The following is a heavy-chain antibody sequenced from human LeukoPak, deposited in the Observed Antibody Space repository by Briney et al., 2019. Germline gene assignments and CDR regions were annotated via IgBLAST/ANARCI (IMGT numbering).Heavy chain of an antibody. V-gene: IGHV4-59*08. CDR1: GGSISSHY. D-gene: IGHD6-19*01. CDR2: IYYSGST. CDR3: ARPFSSGWYFDF. Sequence: SETLSLTCTVSGGSISSHYWPWIRQPPGKGLEWIGYIYYSGSTYYNPSLKSRVTISVDTSKNQFSLKLSSVTAADTAVYYCARPFSSGWYFDFWGRGTLVTVSS. J-gene: IGHJ2*01.